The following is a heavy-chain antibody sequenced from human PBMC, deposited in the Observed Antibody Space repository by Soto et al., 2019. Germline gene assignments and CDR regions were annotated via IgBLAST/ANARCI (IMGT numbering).Heavy chain of an antibody. CDR2: ISASGGST. CDR3: AIHFYYGSGSYYAVDY. D-gene: IGHD3-10*01. J-gene: IGHJ4*02. Sequence: EVQLLESGGGLVQPGGSLRLSCVVSGFTFNNYAMNWVRQAPGKGLEWVSGISASGGSTYYADSVKGRFTISRDSSKHTLYLQMNSLRADDTAIYYCAIHFYYGSGSYYAVDYWGQGTRVTVSS. CDR1: GFTFNNYA. V-gene: IGHV3-23*01.